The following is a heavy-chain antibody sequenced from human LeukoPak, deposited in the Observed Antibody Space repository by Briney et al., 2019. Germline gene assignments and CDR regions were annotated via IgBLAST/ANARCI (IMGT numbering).Heavy chain of an antibody. J-gene: IGHJ4*02. V-gene: IGHV3-23*01. CDR2: ISGSGGST. CDR3: ARGGAARPDF. D-gene: IGHD6-6*01. Sequence: GGTLRLSCAASGFTFSSYGMSWVRQAPGKGLEWVSAISGSGGSTYYADSVKGRFTISRDNSKNTLYLQMNSLRVEDTAVYYCARGGAARPDFWGQGTLVTVSS. CDR1: GFTFSSYG.